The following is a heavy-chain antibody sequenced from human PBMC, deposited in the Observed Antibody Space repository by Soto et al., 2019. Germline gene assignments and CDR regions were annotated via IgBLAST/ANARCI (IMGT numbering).Heavy chain of an antibody. CDR2: MNPNSGNT. V-gene: IGHV1-8*01. Sequence: QVQLVQSGAEVKKPGASVKVSCKASGYSFTSYDINWVRQATGQGLEWMGWMNPNSGNTGYAQKFQGRVTMTRNTAIRNAYMEQRSLRSEDAAVYYCASEKSYGYADSWGQGTLVTVSS. CDR1: GYSFTSYD. J-gene: IGHJ4*02. D-gene: IGHD5-18*01. CDR3: ASEKSYGYADS.